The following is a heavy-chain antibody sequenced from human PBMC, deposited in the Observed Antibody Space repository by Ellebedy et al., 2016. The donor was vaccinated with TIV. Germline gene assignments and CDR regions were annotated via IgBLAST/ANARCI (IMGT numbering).Heavy chain of an antibody. V-gene: IGHV4-59*08. CDR2: IHYSGFT. CDR3: ARHRKNDVLTGYDY. CDR1: GGSVTSYY. Sequence: SETLSLXCPVSGGSVTSYYWSWIRQPPGKGLEWIGYIHYSGFTNYNPSLKGRVTVAVDRHRNNFSLRLSSVTAADTAVYYCARHRKNDVLTGYDYWGQGSLVTVSS. D-gene: IGHD3-9*01. J-gene: IGHJ4*02.